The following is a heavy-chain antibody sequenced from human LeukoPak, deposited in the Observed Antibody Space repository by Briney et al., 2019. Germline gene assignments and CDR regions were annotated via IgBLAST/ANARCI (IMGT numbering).Heavy chain of an antibody. Sequence: PSETLSLTCTLSGYSISSGFYWGWVRQPPGKGLEWIGSIYYSGSTYYNPSLKSRVTISVDTSKNQSSLKLSSVTAADTAVYYCARRGSGYSYDYWGQGTLVTVSS. D-gene: IGHD5-18*01. J-gene: IGHJ4*02. V-gene: IGHV4-38-2*02. CDR1: GYSISSGFY. CDR3: ARRGSGYSYDY. CDR2: IYYSGST.